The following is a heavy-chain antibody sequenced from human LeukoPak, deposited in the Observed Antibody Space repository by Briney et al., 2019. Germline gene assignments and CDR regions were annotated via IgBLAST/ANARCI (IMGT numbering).Heavy chain of an antibody. V-gene: IGHV3-21*01. CDR3: ARDLYGDYEVSAFDI. CDR2: ISSSSSYI. CDR1: GFTFSSYS. D-gene: IGHD4-17*01. Sequence: GGSLRLSCAASGFTFSSYSMNGVRQAPGKGLEWVSSISSSSSYIYYADSVKGRFTISRDNAKNSLYLQMNSLRAEDTAVYYCARDLYGDYEVSAFDIWGQGTMVTVSS. J-gene: IGHJ3*02.